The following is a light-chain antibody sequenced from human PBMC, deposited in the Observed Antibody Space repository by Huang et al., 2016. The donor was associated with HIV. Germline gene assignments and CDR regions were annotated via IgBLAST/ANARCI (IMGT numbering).Light chain of an antibody. V-gene: IGKV3-15*01. CDR1: QSVYSN. CDR3: QQYNNRPPIT. J-gene: IGKJ5*01. CDR2: DAS. Sequence: EIVMTQSPVTLSVSPGERATLSCRASQSVYSNLAWYQQKPGQAPRLLIYDASTRATGVPARFSGSGSGTEFTLTITSLQSEDFAVYYCQQYNNRPPITFGQGTRLEIK.